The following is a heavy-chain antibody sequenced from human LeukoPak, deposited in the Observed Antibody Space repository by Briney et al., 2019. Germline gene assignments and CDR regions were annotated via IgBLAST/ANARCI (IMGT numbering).Heavy chain of an antibody. Sequence: SETLFLTCAVSGVSISSSNWWSWVRQPPGKGLEWIGEIYHSGSTNCNPSLKSRVTISVDKSKNQFSLKLSSVTAADTAVYYCATWAVVDYYYGMDVWGQGTTVTVSS. CDR1: GVSISSSNW. CDR2: IYHSGST. CDR3: ATWAVVDYYYGMDV. J-gene: IGHJ6*02. D-gene: IGHD6-19*01. V-gene: IGHV4-4*02.